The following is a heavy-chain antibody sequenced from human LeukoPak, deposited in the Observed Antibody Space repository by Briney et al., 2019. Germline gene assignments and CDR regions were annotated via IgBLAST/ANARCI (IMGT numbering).Heavy chain of an antibody. CDR3: SQSRGGRNGWNYGY. J-gene: IGHJ4*02. CDR2: IKSNKYGGTT. V-gene: IGHV3-49*03. Sequence: PGGSLRLSCTTSGFTFSDYAMTWFRQTPGKGLEWVGFIKSNKYGGTTEYVASVKDRFTISRDDSKGIAYLQMNSLKTEDTAVYYCSQSRGGRNGWNYGYWGQGTLVTVSS. CDR1: GFTFSDYA. D-gene: IGHD1-7*01.